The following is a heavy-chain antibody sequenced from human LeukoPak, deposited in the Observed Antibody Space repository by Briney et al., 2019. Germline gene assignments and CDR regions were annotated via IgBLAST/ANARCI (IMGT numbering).Heavy chain of an antibody. CDR3: AKEGAWGNWYFDL. J-gene: IGHJ2*01. CDR2: ISRDGLTK. CDR1: GFTFRNYG. Sequence: GGSLSLSCAASGFTFRNYGMHWVRQAPGKGLEWVAVISRDGLTKYYADSVKGRFTLHRDNSRNTLYLEMNSLRDEDTAVYYCAKEGAWGNWYFDLWGRGTLVIVTS. D-gene: IGHD3-16*01. V-gene: IGHV3-30*18.